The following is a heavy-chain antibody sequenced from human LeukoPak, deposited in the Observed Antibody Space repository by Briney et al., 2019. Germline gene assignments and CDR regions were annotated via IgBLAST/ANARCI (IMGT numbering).Heavy chain of an antibody. D-gene: IGHD6-19*01. CDR3: ARPSHSSDWYNPASDY. CDR2: MNPNSGNA. V-gene: IGHV1-8*02. CDR1: GGTFSSYA. Sequence: ASVKVSCKASGGTFSSYAISWVRQAPGQGLEWMGWMNPNSGNADYAQKFQGRVTMTRNTSITTAYMELSSLRSEDTAVYYCARPSHSSDWYNPASDYWGQGTLVTVSS. J-gene: IGHJ4*02.